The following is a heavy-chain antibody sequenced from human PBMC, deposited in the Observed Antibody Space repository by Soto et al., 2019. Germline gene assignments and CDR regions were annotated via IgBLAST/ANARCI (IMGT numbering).Heavy chain of an antibody. J-gene: IGHJ6*01. CDR1: VFTFSSYS. V-gene: IGHV3-21*01. Sequence: GGALRVACVADVFTFSSYSMSWVRQAPGRGLEWVSSISSSSSYIYYADSVKGRFTISRDNAKNSLYLQMNSLRAEDTAVYYCARKGGPSYDSVWGGDYYYGMDVWGQGTTVTVSS. CDR3: ARKGGPSYDSVWGGDYYYGMDV. CDR2: ISSSSSYI. D-gene: IGHD3-16*01.